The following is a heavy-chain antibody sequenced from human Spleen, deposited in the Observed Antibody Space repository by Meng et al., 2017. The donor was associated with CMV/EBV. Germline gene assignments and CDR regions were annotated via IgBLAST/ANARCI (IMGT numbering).Heavy chain of an antibody. J-gene: IGHJ6*02. CDR1: GYTFTSYY. CDR2: INPSGGST. CDR3: ARGRGFDFSSGYVSNYYYFMDV. D-gene: IGHD3-3*01. V-gene: IGHV1-46*01. Sequence: ASVKVSCKASGYTFTSYYVHWVRQAPGQGLEWMGIINPSGGSTTYAQRFQGRVTMTRDTSTSTIYMEMSSLRSDDTAVYYCARGRGFDFSSGYVSNYYYFMDVWGQGTTVTVSS.